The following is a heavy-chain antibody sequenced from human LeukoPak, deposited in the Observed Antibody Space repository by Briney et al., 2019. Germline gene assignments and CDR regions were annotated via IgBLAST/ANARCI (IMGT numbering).Heavy chain of an antibody. V-gene: IGHV4-34*01. CDR2: INHSGST. J-gene: IGHJ4*02. D-gene: IGHD6-19*01. Sequence: SETLSLTCAVYGGSFSGYYWSWIRQPPGKGLEWIGEINHSGSTNYNPSLKSRVTISVDTSKNQFSLKLSSVTAADTAVYYCARDGSGWYGAKDYWGQGTLVTVSS. CDR1: GGSFSGYY. CDR3: ARDGSGWYGAKDY.